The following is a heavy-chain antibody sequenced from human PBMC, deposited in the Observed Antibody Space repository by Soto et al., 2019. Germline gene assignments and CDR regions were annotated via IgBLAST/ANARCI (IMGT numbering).Heavy chain of an antibody. CDR1: GGTFSSYA. Sequence: SVKVSCKASGGTFSSYAISWVRQAPGQGLEWMGGIIPIFGTANYAQKFQGRVTITADESTSTAYMELSSLRSEDTAVYYCARGGMTTVVTPIPHYFDYWGQGTLVTVSS. V-gene: IGHV1-69*13. CDR2: IIPIFGTA. D-gene: IGHD4-17*01. CDR3: ARGGMTTVVTPIPHYFDY. J-gene: IGHJ4*02.